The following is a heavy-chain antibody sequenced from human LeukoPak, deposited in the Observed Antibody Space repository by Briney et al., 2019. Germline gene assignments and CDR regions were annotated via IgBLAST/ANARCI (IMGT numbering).Heavy chain of an antibody. D-gene: IGHD1-1*01. J-gene: IGHJ5*02. Sequence: SETLSLTCTVSGYSIGSGYYWGWIRQPPGKGLEWIGSIYHSGSTYYNPSLKSRVTISVDTSKNQFSLKLSSVTAADTAVYYCARGLLERRTNWFDPWGQGTLVTVSS. V-gene: IGHV4-38-2*02. CDR1: GYSIGSGYY. CDR2: IYHSGST. CDR3: ARGLLERRTNWFDP.